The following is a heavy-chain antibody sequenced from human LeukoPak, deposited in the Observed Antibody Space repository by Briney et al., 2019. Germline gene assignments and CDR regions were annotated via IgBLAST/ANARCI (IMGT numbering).Heavy chain of an antibody. J-gene: IGHJ6*02. Sequence: ASVKVSCKASGYTFTSYGISWVRQAPGQGLEWMGWISAYNGNTNYAQKLQGRVTMTTETSTSTAYMELRSLRSDDTAMYYCARDPLGGEQQLYYYYYGMDVWGQGTTVTVSS. D-gene: IGHD6-13*01. V-gene: IGHV1-18*01. CDR1: GYTFTSYG. CDR2: ISAYNGNT. CDR3: ARDPLGGEQQLYYYYYGMDV.